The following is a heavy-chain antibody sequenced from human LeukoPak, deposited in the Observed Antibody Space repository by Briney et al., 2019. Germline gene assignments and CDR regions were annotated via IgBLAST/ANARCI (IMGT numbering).Heavy chain of an antibody. J-gene: IGHJ3*02. V-gene: IGHV1-18*01. CDR2: ISAYNGDT. CDR1: GYTFTSYG. D-gene: IGHD3-22*01. CDR3: ARDGYYDSSGVDAFDI. Sequence: ASVKVSCKASGYTFTSYGISWVRQAPGQGLEWMAWISAYNGDTNYAQKLQGRVTMTTDTSTSTAYMELRSLRSDDTAVYYCARDGYYDSSGVDAFDIWGQGTMVTVSS.